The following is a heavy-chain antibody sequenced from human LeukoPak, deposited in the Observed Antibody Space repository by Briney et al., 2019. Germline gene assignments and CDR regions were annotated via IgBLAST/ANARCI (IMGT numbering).Heavy chain of an antibody. CDR2: ISYDGSNK. J-gene: IGHJ4*02. CDR1: GFTFSSYG. CDR3: AKDPNCSSTSCYDY. Sequence: GESLRLSCAASGFTFSSYGMHWVRQAPGKGLEGVAGISYDGSNKYYADSVKGRFTISRDNSKNTLYLQMDSLRAEDTAVYYCAKDPNCSSTSCYDYWGQGTLVTVSS. D-gene: IGHD2-2*01. V-gene: IGHV3-30*18.